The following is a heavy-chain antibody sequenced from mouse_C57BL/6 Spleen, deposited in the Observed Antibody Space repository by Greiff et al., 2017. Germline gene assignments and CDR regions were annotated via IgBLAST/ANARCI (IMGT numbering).Heavy chain of an antibody. Sequence: DVHLVESGGGLVKPGGSLKLSCAASGFTFSSYAMSWVRQTPEKRLEWVATISDGGSYTYYPDNVKGRFTISRDNAKNNLYLQMSHLKSEDTAMYYCARDMGLRPYYAMDYWGQGTSVTVSS. D-gene: IGHD2-4*01. CDR3: ARDMGLRPYYAMDY. V-gene: IGHV5-4*01. CDR1: GFTFSSYA. J-gene: IGHJ4*01. CDR2: ISDGGSYT.